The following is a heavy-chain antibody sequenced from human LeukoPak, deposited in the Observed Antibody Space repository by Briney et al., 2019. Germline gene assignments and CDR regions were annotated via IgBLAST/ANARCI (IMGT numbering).Heavy chain of an antibody. CDR1: GFTFSSYS. CDR3: AREDIRVDYFDY. Sequence: GGSLRLPCAASGFTFSSYSMNWVRQAPGKGLEWVSSISSSSSNIYYADSVKGRFSISRDNAKNSLYLQMNSLRAEDTAVYYCAREDIRVDYFDYWGEGTVVAVSS. J-gene: IGHJ4*02. D-gene: IGHD2-15*01. CDR2: ISSSSSNI. V-gene: IGHV3-21*01.